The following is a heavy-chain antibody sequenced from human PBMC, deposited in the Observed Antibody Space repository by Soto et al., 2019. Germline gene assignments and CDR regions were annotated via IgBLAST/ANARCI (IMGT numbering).Heavy chain of an antibody. J-gene: IGHJ4*02. CDR2: IYGDGITA. CDR1: GLTFSSYA. CDR3: AKDFPPGVAGGIFFAY. V-gene: IGHV3-23*01. Sequence: GGSLRLSCAASGLTFSSYAMTWVRQAPGKGLEWVSSIYGDGITAYDADSVKGRCTISRDNSKNTLDLQMNSLSAEDTALYYYAKDFPPGVAGGIFFAYWGQGXLVTVSS. D-gene: IGHD3-16*01.